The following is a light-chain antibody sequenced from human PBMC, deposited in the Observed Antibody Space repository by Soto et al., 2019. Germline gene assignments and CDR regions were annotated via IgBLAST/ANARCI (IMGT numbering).Light chain of an antibody. Sequence: DIQMTQSPSTLSASVGDRVTITCRASQSISSWLAWYQQKPGKAPKVLIYKASSLESGVPLRFSGSGSGTEFTLTISSLQPDDFATYYCQQYNSYSSLTFGGGTKVEIK. V-gene: IGKV1-5*03. CDR1: QSISSW. CDR2: KAS. CDR3: QQYNSYSSLT. J-gene: IGKJ4*01.